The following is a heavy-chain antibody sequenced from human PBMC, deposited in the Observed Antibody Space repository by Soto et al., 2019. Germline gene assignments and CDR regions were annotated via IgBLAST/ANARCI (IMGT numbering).Heavy chain of an antibody. Sequence: QVQLQQWGAGLLKPSETLSLTCAVYGGSFSGYYWSWIRQPPGKGLEWIGEVNHSGSTNYNPSLKSRVTISVDTSKNQFSLKLSSVTAAETAVYYFARGWSGLVIIRFDPWGQGTLVTVSS. J-gene: IGHJ5*02. V-gene: IGHV4-34*01. CDR1: GGSFSGYY. CDR3: ARGWSGLVIIRFDP. D-gene: IGHD3-9*01. CDR2: VNHSGST.